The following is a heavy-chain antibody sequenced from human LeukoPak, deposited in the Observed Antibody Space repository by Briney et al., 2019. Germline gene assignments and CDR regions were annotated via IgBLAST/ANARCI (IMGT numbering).Heavy chain of an antibody. CDR3: AKGDSGLLWFGESALIDY. J-gene: IGHJ4*02. Sequence: PGRSLRLSCAASGFTFSSYGMHWVRQAPGKGLEWVAVISYDGSNKYYADSVKGRFTISRDSSKNTLYLQMNSLRAEDTAVYYCAKGDSGLLWFGESALIDYWGQGTLVTVSS. CDR2: ISYDGSNK. D-gene: IGHD3-10*01. V-gene: IGHV3-30*18. CDR1: GFTFSSYG.